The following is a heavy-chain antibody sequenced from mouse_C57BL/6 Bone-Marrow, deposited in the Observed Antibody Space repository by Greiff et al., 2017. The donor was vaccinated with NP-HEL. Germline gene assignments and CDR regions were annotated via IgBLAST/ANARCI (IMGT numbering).Heavy chain of an antibody. CDR1: GFTFTDYY. Sequence: EVMLVESGGALVQPGGSLSLSCAASGFTFTDYYMSWVRQPPGKALEWLGFIRNKANGYTTEYSASVKGRFTISRDNSQSILYLQMNALRAEDSATYYCARSTVVPFAYWGQGTLVTVSA. CDR3: ARSTVVPFAY. D-gene: IGHD1-1*01. J-gene: IGHJ3*01. V-gene: IGHV7-3*01. CDR2: IRNKANGYTT.